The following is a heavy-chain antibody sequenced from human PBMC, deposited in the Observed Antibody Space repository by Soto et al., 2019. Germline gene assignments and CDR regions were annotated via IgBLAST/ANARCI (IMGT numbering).Heavy chain of an antibody. CDR1: GGSISSYY. Sequence: PSETLSLTCTVSGGSISSYYWSWIRQPAGKGLEWIGRIYTSGSTNYNPSLKSRVTMSVDTSKNQFSLKLSSVTAAATAVYYCARDRKLRVSYYDSSGYYYFDYWGQGTLVTVSS. CDR2: IYTSGST. V-gene: IGHV4-4*07. J-gene: IGHJ4*02. CDR3: ARDRKLRVSYYDSSGYYYFDY. D-gene: IGHD3-22*01.